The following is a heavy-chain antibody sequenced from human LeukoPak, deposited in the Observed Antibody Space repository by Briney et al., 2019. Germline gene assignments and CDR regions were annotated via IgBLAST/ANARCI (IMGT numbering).Heavy chain of an antibody. CDR3: ARVSILNLGELSEAFDM. V-gene: IGHV3-7*05. J-gene: IGHJ3*02. Sequence: GGSLRLSCAASGFTFSNYWMTWVRQAPGKGLEWVANIKQDGSEKYFVDSVKGRFTISRDNAKNSLYLQMNSLTAEDTAVYFCARVSILNLGELSEAFDMWGQGTMVTVSS. CDR1: GFTFSNYW. D-gene: IGHD3-16*02. CDR2: IKQDGSEK.